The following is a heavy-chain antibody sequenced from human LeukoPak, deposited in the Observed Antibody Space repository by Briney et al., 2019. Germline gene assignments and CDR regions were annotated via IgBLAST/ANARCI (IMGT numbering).Heavy chain of an antibody. CDR3: ARPRSTFGHDAFDI. J-gene: IGHJ3*02. Sequence: SETLSLTCSVSGGSLGTYYWSWIRQPPGKGLEWIGYIYYIGTTSYNPSLKSRVTISVDTSKNQFSLKLSSVTAAGTAVYYCARPRSTFGHDAFDIWGRGTVVTVSS. D-gene: IGHD1-1*01. CDR2: IYYIGTT. CDR1: GGSLGTYY. V-gene: IGHV4-59*08.